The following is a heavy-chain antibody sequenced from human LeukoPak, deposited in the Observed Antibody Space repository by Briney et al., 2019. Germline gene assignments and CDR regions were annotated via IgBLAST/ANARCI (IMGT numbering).Heavy chain of an antibody. CDR3: AREGTMVRGADL. J-gene: IGHJ2*01. CDR1: GYSISSGYY. V-gene: IGHV4-38-2*02. Sequence: SETLSLTCTVSGYSISSGYYWGWIRQPPGKGLEWIGSIYHSGSTYYNPSLKSRVTISVDTSKNQFSLKLSSVTAADTAVYYCAREGTMVRGADLWGCGTLVTVSS. CDR2: IYHSGST. D-gene: IGHD3-10*01.